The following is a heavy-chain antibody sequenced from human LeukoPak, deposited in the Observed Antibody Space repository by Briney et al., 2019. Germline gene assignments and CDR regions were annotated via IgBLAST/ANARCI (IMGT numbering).Heavy chain of an antibody. CDR1: GYSFITYR. D-gene: IGHD2-15*01. Sequence: GESLKISCKGSGYSFITYRIGWVRQMPGKGLEWMGIIYPGDSDIRYSPSFQGQVTISADKSISTAYLQWSSLKAPDTAMYYCARQEYCSGGSCYTWFDPWGQGTLVTVSS. CDR2: IYPGDSDI. CDR3: ARQEYCSGGSCYTWFDP. J-gene: IGHJ5*02. V-gene: IGHV5-51*01.